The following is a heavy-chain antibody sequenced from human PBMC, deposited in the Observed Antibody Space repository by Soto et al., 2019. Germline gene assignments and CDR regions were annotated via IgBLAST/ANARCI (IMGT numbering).Heavy chain of an antibody. D-gene: IGHD1-26*01. CDR1: GYTFTGYY. J-gene: IGHJ4*02. CDR3: AREAAGIVGAIYFDY. CDR2: INPNSGGT. Sequence: QVQLVQSGAEVKKPGASVKVSCKASGYTFTGYYMHWVRQAPGQGLEWMGWINPNSGGTNYAQKFQGWVTMTRDTSISTAYMELSRLRSDDTAVYYCAREAAGIVGAIYFDYWGQGTLVTVSS. V-gene: IGHV1-2*04.